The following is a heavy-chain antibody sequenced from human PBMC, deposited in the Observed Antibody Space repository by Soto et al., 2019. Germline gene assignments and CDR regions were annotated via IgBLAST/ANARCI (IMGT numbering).Heavy chain of an antibody. V-gene: IGHV4-4*07. CDR3: ARVPVAVAATEDYYGLDV. CDR1: GVSITSYY. Sequence: QVQLEESGPGLVRPSETLSLTCSVSGVSITSYYWSWIRQSAGGGLEWMGRINTDGLSTYSLSFKSRLTMSLDTSKNQVSLRLISVTAADTAVYFCARVPVAVAATEDYYGLDVWGQGTTVTVSS. D-gene: IGHD2-15*01. J-gene: IGHJ6*02. CDR2: INTDGLS.